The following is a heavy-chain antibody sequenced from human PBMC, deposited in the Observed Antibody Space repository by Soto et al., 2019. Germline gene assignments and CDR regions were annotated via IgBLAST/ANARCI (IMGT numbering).Heavy chain of an antibody. CDR2: IYYSGST. J-gene: IGHJ4*02. V-gene: IGHV4-39*01. D-gene: IGHD5-12*01. CDR3: ARHARDSGYDLFDY. CDR1: GGSISSSSYY. Sequence: SETLSLTCTVSGGSISSSSYYWGWIRQPPGKGLEWIGSIYYSGSTYYNPSLKSRVTISVDTSKNQFSLKLSSVTAADTAVYYCARHARDSGYDLFDYWGQGTLVTVSS.